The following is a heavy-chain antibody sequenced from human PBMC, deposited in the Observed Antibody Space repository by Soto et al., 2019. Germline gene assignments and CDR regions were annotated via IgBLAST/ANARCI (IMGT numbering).Heavy chain of an antibody. J-gene: IGHJ4*02. CDR2: IIPILGIA. CDR1: GGPFSSST. D-gene: IGHD2-2*02. Sequence: QGQLVQSGAEVQKHGSSVKVSCKASGGPFSSSTISWVRQAHGQGLEWMGRIIPILGIANYAQKFQGRVTITADKSTSTAYMELSSLRSEDTAVYYCAMEYCSSTSCYRDYWGQGTLVTVSS. CDR3: AMEYCSSTSCYRDY. V-gene: IGHV1-69*02.